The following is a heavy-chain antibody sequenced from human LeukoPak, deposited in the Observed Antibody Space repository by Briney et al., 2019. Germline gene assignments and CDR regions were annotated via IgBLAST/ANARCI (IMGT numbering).Heavy chain of an antibody. CDR3: AKDWRADY. CDR1: GFTYSSYA. D-gene: IGHD3-3*01. CDR2: ISDSGGKT. J-gene: IGHJ4*02. Sequence: PGGSLRLSCAASGFTYSSYAMTWLRQAPGKGLEWVSAISDSGGKTCYADSVKGRFTISRDNSKNTLYLHMNSLRAEDTALYYCAKDWRADYWGQGTLVTVSS. V-gene: IGHV3-23*01.